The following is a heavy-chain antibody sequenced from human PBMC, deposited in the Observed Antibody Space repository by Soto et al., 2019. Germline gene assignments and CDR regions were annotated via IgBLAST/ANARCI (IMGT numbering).Heavy chain of an antibody. CDR1: GGSFSGYY. Sequence: SETLSLTCAVYGGSFSGYYWSWIRQPPGRGLEWIGEINHSGSTNYSPSLKSRVTISVDTSKNQFSLKLSSVTAADTAVYYCAREAYSSSWYPILYGMDVWGQGTTVTVSS. CDR3: AREAYSSSWYPILYGMDV. CDR2: INHSGST. V-gene: IGHV4-34*01. D-gene: IGHD6-13*01. J-gene: IGHJ6*02.